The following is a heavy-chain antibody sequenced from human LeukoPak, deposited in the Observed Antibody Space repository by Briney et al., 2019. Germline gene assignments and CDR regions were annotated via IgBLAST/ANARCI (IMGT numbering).Heavy chain of an antibody. V-gene: IGHV4-39*01. Sequence: PSETLSLTCTVSGGSISSSSYYWGWIRQPPGKGLEWIGSIYYSGSTYYNPSLKSRVTISVDTSKNQFSLKLSSVTAADTAVYYCARHLIRTAPARDYYYYMDVWGKGTTVTVSS. CDR1: GGSISSSSYY. J-gene: IGHJ6*03. CDR2: IYYSGST. D-gene: IGHD2-21*02. CDR3: ARHLIRTAPARDYYYYMDV.